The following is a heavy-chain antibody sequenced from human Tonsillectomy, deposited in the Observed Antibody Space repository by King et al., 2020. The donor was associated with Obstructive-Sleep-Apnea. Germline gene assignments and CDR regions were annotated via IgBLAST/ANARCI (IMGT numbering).Heavy chain of an antibody. CDR3: ARDGLEWLTPDY. J-gene: IGHJ4*02. CDR1: GFAFSTYA. CDR2: ISYDGSNK. V-gene: IGHV3-30*04. D-gene: IGHD3-3*01. Sequence: VQLVESGGGVVQPGRSLRLSCAASGFAFSTYALHWVRQAPGKGLEWVAVISYDGSNKYYADSVKGRFTISRDNSKSTLYLQVNSLRAEDTAIYYCARDGLEWLTPDYWAREPWSLSPQ.